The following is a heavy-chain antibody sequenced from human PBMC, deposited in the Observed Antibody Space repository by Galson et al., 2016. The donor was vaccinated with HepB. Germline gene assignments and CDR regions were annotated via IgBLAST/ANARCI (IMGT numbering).Heavy chain of an antibody. CDR3: ARDSGDLDAFDI. CDR1: GGSISGDDYY. CDR2: VYSSGSP. D-gene: IGHD1-26*01. V-gene: IGHV4-31*03. Sequence: TLSLTCTVSGGSISGDDYYWSWIRQHPGKGLEWIGYVYSSGSPYYNPSLKSRVTISVDTSKNHFSLRLSSVTAADTAVYFCARDSGDLDAFDIWGQGTMVTVSS. J-gene: IGHJ3*02.